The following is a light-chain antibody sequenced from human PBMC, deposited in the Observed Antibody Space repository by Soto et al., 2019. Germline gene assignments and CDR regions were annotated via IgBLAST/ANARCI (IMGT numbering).Light chain of an antibody. V-gene: IGKV3-15*01. CDR1: QSVSSN. CDR3: QERSRWPRAT. Sequence: EIVMTQSPATLSVSPGERATLSCRASQSVSSNLAWYQQKPGQAPRLLIYGASTRATGIPARFSGSGSGTEFTLTISSLQSEDIAVYYCQERSRWPRATFGGGTKVEIK. J-gene: IGKJ4*01. CDR2: GAS.